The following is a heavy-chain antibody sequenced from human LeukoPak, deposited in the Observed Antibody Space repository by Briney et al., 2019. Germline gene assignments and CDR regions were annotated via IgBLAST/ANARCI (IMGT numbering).Heavy chain of an antibody. J-gene: IGHJ4*02. CDR3: AREAGIGILTRFFDY. V-gene: IGHV4-31*11. CDR1: GGSFSGYY. D-gene: IGHD3-16*01. Sequence: PSETLSLTCAVYGGSFSGYYWSWIRQHPGKGLEWIGYIYYSGSTYYNPSLKSRVTISVDTSKNQFSLKLSSVTAADTAVYYCAREAGIGILTRFFDYWGQGTLVTVSS. CDR2: IYYSGST.